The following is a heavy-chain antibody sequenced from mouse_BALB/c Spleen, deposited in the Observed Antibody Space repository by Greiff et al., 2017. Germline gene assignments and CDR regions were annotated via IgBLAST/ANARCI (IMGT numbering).Heavy chain of an antibody. CDR2: ISSGSSTI. J-gene: IGHJ4*01. CDR1: GFTFSSFG. V-gene: IGHV5-17*02. D-gene: IGHD1-1*01. CDR3: ARGGGITTVVYYYAMDY. Sequence: EVMLVESGGGLVQPGGSRKLSCAASGFTFSSFGMHWVRQAPEKGLEWVAYISSGSSTIYYADKVKGRFTISRDNPKNTLFLQMTSLRSEDTAMYYCARGGGITTVVYYYAMDYWGQGTSVTVSS.